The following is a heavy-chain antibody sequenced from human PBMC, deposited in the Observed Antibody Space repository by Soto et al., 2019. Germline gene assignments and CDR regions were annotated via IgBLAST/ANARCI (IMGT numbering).Heavy chain of an antibody. Sequence: PGGSLRLSCAASEFTFSTYAMSWVRQAPGKGLEWVSGISGSGGGTYYADSVKGRFTIPRDNSKNTVYLQMNSLRAEDTAVYYCAKPHREGYSTAFFHHWGQGTLVTVSS. CDR3: AKPHREGYSTAFFHH. V-gene: IGHV3-23*01. CDR2: ISGSGGGT. D-gene: IGHD4-4*01. CDR1: EFTFSTYA. J-gene: IGHJ4*02.